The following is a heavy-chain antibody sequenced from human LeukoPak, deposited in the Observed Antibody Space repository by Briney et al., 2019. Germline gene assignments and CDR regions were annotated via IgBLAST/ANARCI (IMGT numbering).Heavy chain of an antibody. CDR1: GGSLSSYY. CDR3: AIGFGEWELPDY. CDR2: IYYSGST. D-gene: IGHD1-26*01. V-gene: IGHV4-59*01. Sequence: SETLSLTCTVSGGSLSSYYWSWVRQPPGKGLEWIGDIYYSGSTNYNPSLTSRVTISVDTSKNQFSLKLSSVTAADTAVYYCAIGFGEWELPDYWGQGTLVTVSS. J-gene: IGHJ4*02.